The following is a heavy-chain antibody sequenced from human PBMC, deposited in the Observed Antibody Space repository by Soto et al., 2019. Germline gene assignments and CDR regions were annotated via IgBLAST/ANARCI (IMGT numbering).Heavy chain of an antibody. J-gene: IGHJ6*02. Sequence: QVQLVQSGAEVKKPGASVKVSCKASGYTFTSYAMHWVRPAPGQRLERMGWINAGNGNTKYSQKFPGRVTMTSDTSASTAYMELSSLTSEDTAVYYCAREVVWSRGDGRDVCGQWTTVTVSS. CDR3: AREVVWSRGDGRDV. CDR1: GYTFTSYA. V-gene: IGHV1-3*01. D-gene: IGHD2-2*01. CDR2: INAGNGNT.